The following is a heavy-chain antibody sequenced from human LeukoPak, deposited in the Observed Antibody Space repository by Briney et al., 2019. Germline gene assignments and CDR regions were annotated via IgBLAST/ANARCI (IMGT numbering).Heavy chain of an antibody. CDR1: GLSISGSG. CDR2: INSGDST. J-gene: IGHJ5*02. D-gene: IGHD2-2*01. Sequence: GRSLRLSCAASGLSISGSGMTWVRQAPGKGREWISAINSGDSTYYADAVMGRFTVSRDNSKNTIYLQMNSLRVDDTAVYFCANRPTSAWSDHWGQGTLVTVS. V-gene: IGHV3-23*01. CDR3: ANRPTSAWSDH.